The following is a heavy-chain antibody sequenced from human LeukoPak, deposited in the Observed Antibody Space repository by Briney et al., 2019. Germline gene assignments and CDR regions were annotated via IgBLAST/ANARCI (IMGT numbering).Heavy chain of an antibody. CDR2: INHSGST. V-gene: IGHV4-34*01. Sequence: SETLSLTCAVYGGSSSGYYWSWIRQPPGKGLEWIGEINHSGSTSYNPSLKSRVTISVDTSKNQFSLKLSSVTAADTAVYYCARKQQLAAFDYWGQGTLVTVSS. CDR1: GGSSSGYY. D-gene: IGHD6-13*01. CDR3: ARKQQLAAFDY. J-gene: IGHJ4*02.